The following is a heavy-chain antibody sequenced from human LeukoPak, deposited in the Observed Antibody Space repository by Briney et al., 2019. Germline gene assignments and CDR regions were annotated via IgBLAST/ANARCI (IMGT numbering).Heavy chain of an antibody. D-gene: IGHD2-2*01. CDR3: ARGRTPAARGAFDI. V-gene: IGHV3-53*01. Sequence: GGSLRLSCAASGFTVSGNYMSWVRQSPQKGLEWVSLIYSGTKTYYADSVKGRFTISRDNSKNTLYLQMNSLRAEDTAVYYCARGRTPAARGAFDIWGQGTMVTVSS. J-gene: IGHJ3*02. CDR2: IYSGTKT. CDR1: GFTVSGNY.